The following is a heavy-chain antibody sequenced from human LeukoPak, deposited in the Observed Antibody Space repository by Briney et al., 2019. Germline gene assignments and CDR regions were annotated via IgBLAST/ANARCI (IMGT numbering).Heavy chain of an antibody. CDR1: GGSFSAYY. V-gene: IGHV4-34*01. CDR2: INHGGST. CDR3: ARTTEGGYTYGYFYYYYMDV. J-gene: IGHJ6*03. D-gene: IGHD5-18*01. Sequence: PSETLSLTCAVYGGSFSAYYWTWIRQPPGKGLEWIGEINHGGSTNYDPSLKSRVTISIDTSKNQFSLKLSSVTAADTAVYYCARTTEGGYTYGYFYYYYMDVWGKGTTVTISS.